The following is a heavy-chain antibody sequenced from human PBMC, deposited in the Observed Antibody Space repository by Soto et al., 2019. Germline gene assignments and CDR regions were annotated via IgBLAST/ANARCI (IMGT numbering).Heavy chain of an antibody. CDR1: RLSIASGAYY. V-gene: IGHV4-30-4*02. Sequence: PSDTLSLTFTVFRLSIASGAYYWGWVRQHPGKGLAYIGYIYYTGTTYYNPSLKNRITISQDTSKNQFSLNLSSLTAADTAVYFCTRAPRRSGLDVWGQGTTVS. CDR2: IYYTGTT. J-gene: IGHJ6*02. CDR3: TRAPRRSGLDV.